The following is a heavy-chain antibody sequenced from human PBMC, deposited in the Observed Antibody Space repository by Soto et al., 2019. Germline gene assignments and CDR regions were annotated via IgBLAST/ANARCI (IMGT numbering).Heavy chain of an antibody. Sequence: QVQLVESGGGVVQPGRSLRLSCAASGVTFSSYGMHWVRQAPGKGLEWVAVISHDGTNKYYADSVKGRFTISRDDSKNTLYLQMNSLRPEDTAVYYCAKEKATRGYSFLVDYWGQGTLVTVSS. CDR1: GVTFSSYG. J-gene: IGHJ4*02. V-gene: IGHV3-30*18. CDR3: AKEKATRGYSFLVDY. D-gene: IGHD5-18*01. CDR2: ISHDGTNK.